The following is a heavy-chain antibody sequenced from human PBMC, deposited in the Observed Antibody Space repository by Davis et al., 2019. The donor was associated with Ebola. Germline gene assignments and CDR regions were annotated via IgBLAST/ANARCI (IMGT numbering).Heavy chain of an antibody. Sequence: ASVKVSCKASGYTFTSHYMHWVRQAPGQGLEWMGIINPSGGSTSYAQKFQGRVTMTRDTSTSTVYMELSSLRSEDTAVYYCARDKEMAENWYYFDYWGQGTLVTVSS. J-gene: IGHJ4*02. CDR1: GYTFTSHY. CDR2: INPSGGST. V-gene: IGHV1-46*01. CDR3: ARDKEMAENWYYFDY. D-gene: IGHD2-8*01.